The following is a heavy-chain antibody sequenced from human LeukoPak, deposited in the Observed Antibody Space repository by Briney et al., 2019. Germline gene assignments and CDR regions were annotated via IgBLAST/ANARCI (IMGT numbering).Heavy chain of an antibody. D-gene: IGHD5-18*01. V-gene: IGHV3-48*01. CDR3: TKGSRGWEYGYHDY. CDR2: ISSSSSTI. J-gene: IGHJ4*02. Sequence: GGSLRLSCAASGFTFSSYSMNWVRQAPGKGLEWVSYISSSSSTIYYADSVKGRFTISRDNSKNTLYLQMNSLRAEDTAIYYCTKGSRGWEYGYHDYWGQGTLVTVSS. CDR1: GFTFSSYS.